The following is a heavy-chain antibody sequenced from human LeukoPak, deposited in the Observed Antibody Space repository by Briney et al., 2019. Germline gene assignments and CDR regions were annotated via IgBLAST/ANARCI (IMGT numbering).Heavy chain of an antibody. V-gene: IGHV3-20*04. D-gene: IGHD6-6*01. CDR2: INWNGGST. Sequence: GRSLRLSCAASGFTSDDYGMSWVRQAPGKGLEWVSGINWNGGSTGYTDSVKGRFTISRDNAKNSLYLQMNSLRAEDTALYYCARYLQQLAHWPHYYYYMDVWGKGTTVTVSS. CDR3: ARYLQQLAHWPHYYYYMDV. J-gene: IGHJ6*03. CDR1: GFTSDDYG.